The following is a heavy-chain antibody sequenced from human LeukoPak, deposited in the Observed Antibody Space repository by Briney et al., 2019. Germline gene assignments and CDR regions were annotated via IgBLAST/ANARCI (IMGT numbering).Heavy chain of an antibody. J-gene: IGHJ6*03. CDR1: GGSISSSSYY. V-gene: IGHV4-39*07. CDR3: ARGQPYYDFWSGYLYYYYMDV. D-gene: IGHD3-3*01. Sequence: TSETLSLTCTVSGGSISSSSYYWGWIRQPPGKGLEWIGSIYYSGSTYYNPSLKSRVTISVDTSKNQFSLKLSSVTAADTAVYYCARGQPYYDFWSGYLYYYYMDVWGKGTTVTVSS. CDR2: IYYSGST.